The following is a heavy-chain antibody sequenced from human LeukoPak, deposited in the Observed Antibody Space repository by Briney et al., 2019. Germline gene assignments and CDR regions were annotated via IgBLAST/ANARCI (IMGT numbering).Heavy chain of an antibody. CDR3: ARGPIVHPVLRYFDWSRPEFDP. V-gene: IGHV1-46*01. J-gene: IGHJ5*02. D-gene: IGHD3-9*01. CDR1: GYTFTSYY. Sequence: ASVKVSCKASGYTFTSYYMHWVRQAPGQGLEWMGIINPSGGSTSYAQKFQGRVTMTRDMSTSTVYMELSSLRSEDTAVYYCARGPIVHPVLRYFDWSRPEFDPWGQGTLVTVSS. CDR2: INPSGGST.